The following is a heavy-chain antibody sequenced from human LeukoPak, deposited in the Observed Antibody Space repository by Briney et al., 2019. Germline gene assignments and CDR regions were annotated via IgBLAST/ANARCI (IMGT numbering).Heavy chain of an antibody. CDR1: GFTFSSYG. Sequence: GGSLRLSCAASGFTFSSYGMHWVRQAPGKGLEWVAVISYDGSNKYFADSVKGRFTISRDNSKNTLYLQMNSLRAEDTAAYYCAKGGTSWTIDYWGQGTLVTVSS. CDR2: ISYDGSNK. CDR3: AKGGTSWTIDY. D-gene: IGHD2-2*01. V-gene: IGHV3-30*18. J-gene: IGHJ4*02.